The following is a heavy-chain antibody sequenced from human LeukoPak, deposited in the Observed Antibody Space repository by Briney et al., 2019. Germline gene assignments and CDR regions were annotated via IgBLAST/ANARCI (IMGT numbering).Heavy chain of an antibody. D-gene: IGHD2-8*02. CDR2: INSDGSST. J-gene: IGHJ4*02. Sequence: GGSLRLSCAASGFTFSSYGMHWVRQAPGKGLVWVSRINSDGSSTTYADSVKGRFTISRDNAKNTLYLQMNSLRAEDTAMYYCAGGTGYNVFDFWGQGTLVTVSS. CDR3: AGGTGYNVFDF. V-gene: IGHV3-74*01. CDR1: GFTFSSYG.